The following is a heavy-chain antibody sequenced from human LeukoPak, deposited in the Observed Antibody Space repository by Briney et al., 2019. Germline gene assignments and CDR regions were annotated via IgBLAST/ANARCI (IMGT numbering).Heavy chain of an antibody. D-gene: IGHD6-25*01. Sequence: ASVKVSCKASGYTFTGYYMHWVRQAPGQGLEWMGWINPNSGGTNYAQKFQGRVTMTRDTSISTAYMELSSLRSEDTAVYYCARIEGLAAKMGDWGQGTLVTVSS. CDR3: ARIEGLAAKMGD. CDR1: GYTFTGYY. V-gene: IGHV1-2*02. CDR2: INPNSGGT. J-gene: IGHJ4*02.